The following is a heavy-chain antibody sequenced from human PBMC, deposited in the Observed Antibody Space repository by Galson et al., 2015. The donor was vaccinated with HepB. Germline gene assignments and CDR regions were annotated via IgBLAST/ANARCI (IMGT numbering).Heavy chain of an antibody. CDR3: ARGVSYFDY. Sequence: CAISGDSVSSDIAAYHWIRQSPSRGLEWLGRAYYRSKWYNEYAVSVKGRIIFNPDTSKNQVSLQLNSVTPEDTAVYYCARGVSYFDYWGPGMLVTVSS. V-gene: IGHV6-1*01. CDR1: GDSVSSDIAA. CDR2: AYYRSKWYN. J-gene: IGHJ4*02.